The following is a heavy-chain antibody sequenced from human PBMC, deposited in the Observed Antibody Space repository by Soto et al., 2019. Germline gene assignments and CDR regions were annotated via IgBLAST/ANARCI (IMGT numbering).Heavy chain of an antibody. CDR1: GFTFSSYA. J-gene: IGHJ4*01. CDR2: ISGSGGST. Sequence: PGGSLRLSCAASGFTFSSYAMSWVRQAPGKGLEWVSAISGSGGSTYYADSVKGRFTISRDNSKNTLYLQMNSLRAEDTAVYYCAKDQMYYYDQGYFDYWGRGTLVTVSS. CDR3: AKDQMYYYDQGYFDY. V-gene: IGHV3-23*01. D-gene: IGHD3-22*01.